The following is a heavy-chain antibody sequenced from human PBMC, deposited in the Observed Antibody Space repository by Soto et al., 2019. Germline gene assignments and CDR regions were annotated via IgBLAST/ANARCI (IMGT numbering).Heavy chain of an antibody. J-gene: IGHJ6*03. CDR2: FDPEDGET. CDR1: GYTLTELS. CDR3: ATMAAMTLLDYYYYYMDV. Sequence: ASVKVSCKVSGYTLTELSMHWVRQAPGKGLEWMGGFDPEDGETIYAQKFQGRVTMTEDTSTDTAYMELSSLRSEDTAVYYCATMAAMTLLDYYYYYMDVWGKGTTVTVSS. D-gene: IGHD5-18*01. V-gene: IGHV1-24*01.